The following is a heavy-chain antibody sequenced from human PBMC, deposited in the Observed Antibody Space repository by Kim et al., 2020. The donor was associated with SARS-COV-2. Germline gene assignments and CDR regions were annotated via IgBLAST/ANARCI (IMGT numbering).Heavy chain of an antibody. V-gene: IGHV1-46*01. Sequence: ASVKVSCKASGYTFTSYYMHWVRQAPGQGLEWMGIINPSGGSTSYAQKFQGRVTMTRDTSTSTVYMELSSLRSEDTAVYYCARGGGYYYDSSGYFNFGSSYYYGMDVWGQGTTVTVSS. D-gene: IGHD3-22*01. J-gene: IGHJ6*02. CDR1: GYTFTSYY. CDR3: ARGGGYYYDSSGYFNFGSSYYYGMDV. CDR2: INPSGGST.